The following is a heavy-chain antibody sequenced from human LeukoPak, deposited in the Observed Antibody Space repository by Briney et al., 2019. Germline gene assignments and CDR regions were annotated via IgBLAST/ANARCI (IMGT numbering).Heavy chain of an antibody. Sequence: GGSLRLSCAASGFTFDDYAMHWVRQAPGKGLEWVSGISWNSVSIGYADSVKGRFTISRDNAKNSLYLQMNSLRAEDTALYYCARGREQTQGYYYYYMDVWGKGTTVTVSS. J-gene: IGHJ6*03. CDR1: GFTFDDYA. CDR3: ARGREQTQGYYYYYMDV. D-gene: IGHD1-26*01. CDR2: ISWNSVSI. V-gene: IGHV3-9*01.